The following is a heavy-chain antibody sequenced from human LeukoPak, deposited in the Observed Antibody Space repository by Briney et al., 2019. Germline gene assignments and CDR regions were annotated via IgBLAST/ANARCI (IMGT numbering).Heavy chain of an antibody. CDR2: INHSGST. Sequence: PSETLSLTCAVYGGSFRGYYWSWVRQPPGKGLEWVGEINHSGSTNYNPSLKSRVTISVDTSKNQFSLKLSSVTAADTAVYYCARRGKMATKNFDYWGQGTLVTVSS. D-gene: IGHD5-24*01. J-gene: IGHJ4*02. CDR3: ARRGKMATKNFDY. V-gene: IGHV4-34*01. CDR1: GGSFRGYY.